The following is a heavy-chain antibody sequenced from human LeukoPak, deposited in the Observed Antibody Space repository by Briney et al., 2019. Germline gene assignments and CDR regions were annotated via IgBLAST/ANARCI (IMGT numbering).Heavy chain of an antibody. CDR2: IGGDGGRT. V-gene: IGHV3-23*01. CDR3: AKASRQGAVASPLDY. Sequence: GGSLRLSCAASGFMFTTYAMSWVRQAPGKGLEWVSAIGGDGGRTHYADSVKGRFTISRDNSKDTAFLQMNSLRAEDTAVYYCAKASRQGAVASPLDYWGQGTLVTVSS. CDR1: GFMFTTYA. J-gene: IGHJ4*02. D-gene: IGHD6-19*01.